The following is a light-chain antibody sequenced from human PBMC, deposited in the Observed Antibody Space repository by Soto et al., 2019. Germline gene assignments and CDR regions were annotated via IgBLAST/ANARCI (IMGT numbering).Light chain of an antibody. V-gene: IGKV3-20*01. Sequence: EIVLTQSPATLSVSPGERATLSCRASQSVSSNYLAWYQQKPGQAPRLLIHGASSRATGIPDRFSGSGSGTDFTLTISRLEPEEFAVYYCQQDGSSPTFGKGPRWIS. CDR1: QSVSSNY. CDR3: QQDGSSPT. J-gene: IGKJ1*01. CDR2: GAS.